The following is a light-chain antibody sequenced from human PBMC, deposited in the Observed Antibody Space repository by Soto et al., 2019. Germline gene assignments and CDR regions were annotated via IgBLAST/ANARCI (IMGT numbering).Light chain of an antibody. J-gene: IGKJ5*01. Sequence: EIVMTQSPATLSVSPGERTSLSCRASQSVGNNLAWYQQKPGQAPRLLIYGASNRATGIPARFSGSGSGTDFTLTISSLEPEDFAVYYCQQRSDWPPITFGQGTRLEIK. CDR3: QQRSDWPPIT. V-gene: IGKV3-11*01. CDR1: QSVGNN. CDR2: GAS.